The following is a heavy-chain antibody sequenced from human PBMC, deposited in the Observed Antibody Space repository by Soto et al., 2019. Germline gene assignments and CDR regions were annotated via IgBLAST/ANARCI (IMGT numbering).Heavy chain of an antibody. Sequence: GGSLRLSCAASGFTFSSYAMSWVRQAPGKGLEWVSAISGSGGRTYYADSVKGRFTISRDNSKNTLYLQMNSLRAEDTAVYYCAKKDRYSSGPTDYWGQGTLVTVSS. J-gene: IGHJ4*02. V-gene: IGHV3-23*01. CDR2: ISGSGGRT. D-gene: IGHD6-19*01. CDR3: AKKDRYSSGPTDY. CDR1: GFTFSSYA.